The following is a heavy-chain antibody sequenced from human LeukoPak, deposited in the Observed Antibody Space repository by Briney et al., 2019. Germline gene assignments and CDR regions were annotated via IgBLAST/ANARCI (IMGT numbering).Heavy chain of an antibody. D-gene: IGHD1-26*01. CDR1: GGSISSYY. J-gene: IGHJ4*02. V-gene: IGHV4-59*08. CDR2: IYYSGST. CDR3: ARLGSGSYLSDY. Sequence: PSETLSLTYTVSGGSISSYYWSWIRQPPGKGLEWIGYIYYSGSTNYNPSLKSRVTISVDTSKNQFSLKLSSVTAADTAVYYCARLGSGSYLSDYWGQGTLVTVSS.